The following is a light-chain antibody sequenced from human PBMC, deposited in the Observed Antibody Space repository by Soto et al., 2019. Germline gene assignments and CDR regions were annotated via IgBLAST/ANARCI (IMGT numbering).Light chain of an antibody. CDR2: GAS. J-gene: IGKJ4*01. CDR3: QQYNDWPLT. CDR1: QSVNSN. V-gene: IGKV3-15*01. Sequence: EKVMTQSPAALSVSPGERATLSCRASQSVNSNLAWYQQKPGLAPRLLLYGASTRATGIPARFSGSASGTEFTLTISSLQSEDSAVYYCQQYNDWPLTFGGGTKVEVK.